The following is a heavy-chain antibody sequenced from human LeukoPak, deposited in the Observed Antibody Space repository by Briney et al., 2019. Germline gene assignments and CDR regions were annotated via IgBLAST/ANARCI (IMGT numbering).Heavy chain of an antibody. J-gene: IGHJ6*02. CDR1: GFTFSSYA. CDR2: ISGSGGST. CDR3: AKPGRGTNYGMDV. D-gene: IGHD3-16*01. Sequence: GGSLRLSCAASGFTFSSYAMSWVRQAPGKGLEWVSAISGSGGSTYYADSVKGRFTISRDNSKNTLYLQMNSLRAEDTAVYYCAKPGRGTNYGMDVWGQETTVTVSS. V-gene: IGHV3-23*01.